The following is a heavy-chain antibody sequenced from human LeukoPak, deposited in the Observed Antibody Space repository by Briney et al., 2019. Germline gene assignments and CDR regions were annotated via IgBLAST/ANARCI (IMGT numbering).Heavy chain of an antibody. CDR2: IYYSGST. CDR1: GGSISSYY. V-gene: IGHV4-59*01. CDR3: ARDSYDFWSGSRAFDI. D-gene: IGHD3-3*01. Sequence: PSETLSLTCTVSGGSISSYYWSWIRQPPGKGLEWIGYIYYSGSTNYNPSLKSRVTISVDTSKNQFSLKLSSVTAADTAAYYCARDSYDFWSGSRAFDIWGQGTMVTVSS. J-gene: IGHJ3*02.